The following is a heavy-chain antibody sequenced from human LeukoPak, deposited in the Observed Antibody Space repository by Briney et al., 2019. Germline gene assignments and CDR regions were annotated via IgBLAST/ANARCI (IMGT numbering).Heavy chain of an antibody. J-gene: IGHJ4*02. CDR2: IYYSGST. Sequence: AETLSLTCTVSGGSISSSSDYWGWIRQPPGKGLEWIVNIYYSGSTYYNPSLKSRVTISVDTSNKQFYVKLSSVTAADTAVYYCARVGGYSGRYLLDYWGKGNLVSVSS. CDR3: ARVGGYSGRYLLDY. CDR1: GGSISSSSDY. V-gene: IGHV4-39*01. D-gene: IGHD1-26*01.